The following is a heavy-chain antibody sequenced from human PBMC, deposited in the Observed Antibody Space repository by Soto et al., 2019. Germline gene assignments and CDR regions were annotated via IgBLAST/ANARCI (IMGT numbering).Heavy chain of an antibody. CDR1: GFTFSSYA. CDR3: ARGRPFNWHRQFYYYGMDV. Sequence: GGSLRLSCAASGFTFSSYAMSWVRQAPGKGLEWVSAISGSSSYIYYADSVRGRFTISRDNAKNSLYLQMNSLRAEDTAVYYRARGRPFNWHRQFYYYGMDVWGQGTTVTVSS. D-gene: IGHD3-9*01. CDR2: ISGSSSYI. J-gene: IGHJ6*02. V-gene: IGHV3-21*01.